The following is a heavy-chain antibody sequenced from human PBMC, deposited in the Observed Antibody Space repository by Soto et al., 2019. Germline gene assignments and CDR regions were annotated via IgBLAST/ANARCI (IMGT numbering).Heavy chain of an antibody. V-gene: IGHV3-33*01. Sequence: QVQVVESGGGVVQPGRSLRLSCAASGFTFSAYGMHWVRQAPGKGLEWVAVIWHDGSNKYYADSVKGRFTISRDNSKNTLYLQMNSLRAEDTAVYYCARPSNMYKWNDGGFDIWGQGTTVTVSS. CDR1: GFTFSAYG. J-gene: IGHJ3*02. CDR3: ARPSNMYKWNDGGFDI. CDR2: IWHDGSNK. D-gene: IGHD1-1*01.